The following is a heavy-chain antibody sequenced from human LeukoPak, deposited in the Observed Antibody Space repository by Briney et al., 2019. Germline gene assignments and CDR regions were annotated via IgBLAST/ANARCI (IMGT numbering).Heavy chain of an antibody. D-gene: IGHD3-10*01. V-gene: IGHV3-23*01. CDR2: LACLDASCTE. Sequence: PGRSLRLSCAAYGFTFGTFDMSWVRQAPGKGLEWVSTLACLDASCTEYYSDSVKGRFSISRDTSRSTLSLQVNSLRVEDTAMYYCVRDSEGSFDYWGQGTLVTVSS. CDR1: GFTFGTFD. CDR3: VRDSEGSFDY. J-gene: IGHJ4*02.